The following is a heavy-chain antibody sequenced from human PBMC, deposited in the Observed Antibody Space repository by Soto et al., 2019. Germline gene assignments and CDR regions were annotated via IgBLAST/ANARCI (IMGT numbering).Heavy chain of an antibody. CDR3: ARWSYLDY. D-gene: IGHD3-3*01. V-gene: IGHV3-23*01. CDR1: GFSFGSYA. Sequence: PGGSLGLSCAASGFSFGSYALRWVRQAPGKGLEWVSTISGSDGKTFYADSVKGRFSISRDTSQSTLYLQMNSLRADDTAMYYCARWSYLDYWGQGTRVTVSS. J-gene: IGHJ4*02. CDR2: ISGSDGKT.